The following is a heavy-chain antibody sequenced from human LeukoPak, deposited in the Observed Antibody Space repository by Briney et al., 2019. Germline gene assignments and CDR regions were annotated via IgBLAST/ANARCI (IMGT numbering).Heavy chain of an antibody. CDR1: GFTFRSYA. J-gene: IGHJ4*02. V-gene: IGHV3-30-3*01. CDR3: ARDEMLISGYQYYFDY. Sequence: GGSLRLSCAASGFTFRSYAMHWVRQAPGKGLEWVAVISYDGSNKYYADSVKGRFTISRDNSKNTLYLQMNSLRAEDTAVYYCARDEMLISGYQYYFDYWGQGTLVTVSS. CDR2: ISYDGSNK. D-gene: IGHD3-22*01.